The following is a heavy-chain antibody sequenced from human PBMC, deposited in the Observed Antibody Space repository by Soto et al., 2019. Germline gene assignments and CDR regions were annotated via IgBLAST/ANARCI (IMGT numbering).Heavy chain of an antibody. Sequence: PGGSLRLSCAASGFTFSSYLMTWVLKAPGKGLEWVANIKQDGSEKYYVDSVKGRFTMSRDNAKNSLYLQMNGLRAEDTAVYYCARDQLYYNDISGRPLNAFDVWGQGTMVTVSS. V-gene: IGHV3-7*01. CDR2: IKQDGSEK. D-gene: IGHD3-22*01. CDR1: GFTFSSYL. J-gene: IGHJ3*01. CDR3: ARDQLYYNDISGRPLNAFDV.